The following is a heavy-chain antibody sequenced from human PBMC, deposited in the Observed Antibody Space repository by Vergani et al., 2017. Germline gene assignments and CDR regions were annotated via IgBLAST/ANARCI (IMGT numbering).Heavy chain of an antibody. D-gene: IGHD2-2*01. CDR1: GYSFTSYW. CDR2: IYPGDSDT. CDR3: ARTRCSSTSCPNWYFDL. Sequence: EVQLVQSGAEVKKPGESLKISCKGSGYSFTSYWIGWVRQMPGKGLEWMGIIYPGDSDTRYSPSFQGQVTISADKSISTAYLQWSSLKASDTAMYYYARTRCSSTSCPNWYFDLWGRGTLVTVSS. J-gene: IGHJ2*01. V-gene: IGHV5-51*03.